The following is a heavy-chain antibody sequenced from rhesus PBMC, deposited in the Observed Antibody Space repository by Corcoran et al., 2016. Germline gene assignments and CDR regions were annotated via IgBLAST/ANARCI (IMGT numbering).Heavy chain of an antibody. CDR3: ASGYGSYHPGY. J-gene: IGHJ4*01. CDR1: GGSLSSSSW. Sequence: QVQLQESGPAVVQPSETLSLTCAVSGGSLSSSSWWSWIRQSPGKGPEWIGGNYGGGGSAENHRDTRGLGAISLDTSKNQFSRKMSCVTAAATAVYYWASGYGSYHPGYWGQGVLVTVSS. V-gene: IGHV4-93*02. D-gene: IGHD3-16*01. CDR2: NYGGGGSA.